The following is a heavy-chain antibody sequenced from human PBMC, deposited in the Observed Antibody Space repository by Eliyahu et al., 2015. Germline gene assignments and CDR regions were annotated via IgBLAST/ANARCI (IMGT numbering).Heavy chain of an antibody. J-gene: IGHJ4*02. D-gene: IGHD2/OR15-2a*01. V-gene: IGHV1-45*02. CDR3: ARSTLYGDPYFFDS. Sequence: QMNLEQSGSEVKEPGSSVKMSCKASGYTFTYRXLHWLRQAPGHPPEWLGWITPYNGNTNYARKFRDKVTITRSMSLSFSYLELSGLTSGDTATYYCARSTLYGDPYFFDSWGQGTLLTVSS. CDR2: ITPYNGNT. CDR1: GYTFTYRX.